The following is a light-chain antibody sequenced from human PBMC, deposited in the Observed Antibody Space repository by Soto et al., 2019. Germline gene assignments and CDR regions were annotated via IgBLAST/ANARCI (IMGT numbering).Light chain of an antibody. CDR2: AAS. V-gene: IGKV1-39*01. CDR1: QSISSY. CDR3: QQKDT. Sequence: DIQMTQSPSSLSASVGDRVTITCRASQSISSYLNWYQQKPGKAPKLLIYAASSLQSGVPSRFSGNRSRTDFTPTISSLQPEDFATYYCQQKDTFGPGTKVDIK. J-gene: IGKJ3*01.